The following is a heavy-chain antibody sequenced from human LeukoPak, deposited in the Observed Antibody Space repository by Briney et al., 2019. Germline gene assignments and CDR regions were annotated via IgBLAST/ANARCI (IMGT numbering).Heavy chain of an antibody. CDR3: ARGSDGYNRQSDY. V-gene: IGHV3-30*04. J-gene: IGHJ4*02. D-gene: IGHD5-24*01. Sequence: GGSLRLSCAASGLTVSSYVMHWVRQSPGKGPEWVASKSHDGSNAYFADSVRGRFSISSDNSKNTLYVQMNSLRVEDTAVYYCARGSDGYNRQSDYWGQETLVTVSS. CDR2: KSHDGSNA. CDR1: GLTVSSYV.